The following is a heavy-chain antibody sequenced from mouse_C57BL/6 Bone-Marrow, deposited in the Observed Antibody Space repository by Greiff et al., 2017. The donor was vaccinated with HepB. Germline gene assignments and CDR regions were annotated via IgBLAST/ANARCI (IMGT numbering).Heavy chain of an antibody. CDR3: ARVYYGYDEPFDV. D-gene: IGHD2-2*01. V-gene: IGHV3-6*01. J-gene: IGHJ1*03. CDR1: GYSITSGYY. CDR2: ISYDGSN. Sequence: EVQLQQSGPGLVKPSQSLSLTCSVTGYSITSGYYWNWIRQSPGNKLEWMGYISYDGSNNYNPTLKNRITITRDTSKNQFFLKLNSVTTEDTATYYCARVYYGYDEPFDVWGTGTTVTVSS.